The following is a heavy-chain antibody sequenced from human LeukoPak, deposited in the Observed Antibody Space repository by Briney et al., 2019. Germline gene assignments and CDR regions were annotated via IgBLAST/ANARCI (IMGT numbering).Heavy chain of an antibody. CDR3: ATVRQYYDSSGPWRHAFDI. V-gene: IGHV1-24*01. CDR1: GYTLTELS. J-gene: IGHJ3*02. Sequence: ASVTVSCKVSGYTLTELSMHWVRQAPGKGLEWMGGFDPEDGETIYAQKFQGRVTMTEDTSTDTAYMELSSLRSEDTAVYYCATVRQYYDSSGPWRHAFDIWGQGTMVTVSS. D-gene: IGHD3-22*01. CDR2: FDPEDGET.